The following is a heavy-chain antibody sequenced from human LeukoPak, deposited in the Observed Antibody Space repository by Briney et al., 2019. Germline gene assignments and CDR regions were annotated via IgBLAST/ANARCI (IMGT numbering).Heavy chain of an antibody. CDR3: AEDPILTGFYNDGR. V-gene: IGHV3-23*01. J-gene: IGHJ4*02. CDR1: GFPFSIYG. D-gene: IGHD3-9*01. Sequence: GGSLRLSCAGSGFPFSIYGMNWVRQAPGRGLEWVSGISPGGGPTYYADSVKGRFTISRDNSKNTLYLEMNSLRAEDTARYFCAEDPILTGFYNDGRWGQGTLVIVSS. CDR2: ISPGGGPT.